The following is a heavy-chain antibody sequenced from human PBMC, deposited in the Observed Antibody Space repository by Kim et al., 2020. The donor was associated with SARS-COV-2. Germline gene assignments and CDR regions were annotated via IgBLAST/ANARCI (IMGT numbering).Heavy chain of an antibody. V-gene: IGHV4-39*01. Sequence: YTPSLKSRETISVDTSENQFSLKLSSVTAADTAVYYCARGTAMVNPGFDYWGQGTLVTVSS. J-gene: IGHJ4*02. CDR3: ARGTAMVNPGFDY. D-gene: IGHD5-18*01.